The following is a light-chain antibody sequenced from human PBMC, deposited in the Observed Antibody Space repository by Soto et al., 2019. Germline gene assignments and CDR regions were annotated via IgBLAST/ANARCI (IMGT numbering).Light chain of an antibody. V-gene: IGKV1-33*01. Sequence: DIQMTQSPSSLSASVGDTITITCQASQDIKTYVNWYQQKPGKAPKVLIYDASSLERGVPSRFSGSGSGAAFTFIITTLQPEDIATYYCQQYDNFPFTFGPGTKVDVK. CDR2: DAS. J-gene: IGKJ3*01. CDR1: QDIKTY. CDR3: QQYDNFPFT.